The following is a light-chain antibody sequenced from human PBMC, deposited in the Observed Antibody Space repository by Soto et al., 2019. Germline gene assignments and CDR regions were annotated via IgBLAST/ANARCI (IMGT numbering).Light chain of an antibody. V-gene: IGLV2-14*01. CDR3: SSYTTTSTLEV. CDR1: RSDVGGYKF. CDR2: EVS. Sequence: QSALTQPASVSGSPGQSITISCTGTRSDVGGYKFVSWYQQHPGTAPKPIIYEVSNRPSGVSHRFSGSKSGNTATLTISGLQAEDEADYYCSSYTTTSTLEVFGGGTKVTVL. J-gene: IGLJ3*02.